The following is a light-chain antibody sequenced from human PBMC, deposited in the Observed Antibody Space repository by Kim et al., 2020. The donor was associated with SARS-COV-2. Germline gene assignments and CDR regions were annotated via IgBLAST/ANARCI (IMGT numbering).Light chain of an antibody. J-gene: IGKJ1*01. Sequence: DIVMTQSPDSLPVYLGERATINCKSSQSVLYSSNNKNYLAWYQQKPGQPPRLLIYWASTRESGVPDRFSGSRSGTDFTLTISRLQAEDVAVYFCQQYYSIPPTFGRGTKVDIK. CDR3: QQYYSIPPT. CDR2: WAS. V-gene: IGKV4-1*01. CDR1: QSVLYSSNNKNY.